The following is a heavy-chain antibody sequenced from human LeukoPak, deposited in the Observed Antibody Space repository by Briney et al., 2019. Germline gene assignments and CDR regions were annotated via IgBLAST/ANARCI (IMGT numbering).Heavy chain of an antibody. Sequence: SETLSLTCTVSGGSISSSSYYWGWIRQPPGKGLEWIGYIYYSGSTYYNPSLKSRVTISVDTSKNQFSLKLSSVTAADTAVYYCARARSEAVDSSGYTSDYWGQGTLVTVSS. CDR1: GGSISSSSYY. V-gene: IGHV4-31*03. D-gene: IGHD3-22*01. CDR2: IYYSGST. J-gene: IGHJ4*02. CDR3: ARARSEAVDSSGYTSDY.